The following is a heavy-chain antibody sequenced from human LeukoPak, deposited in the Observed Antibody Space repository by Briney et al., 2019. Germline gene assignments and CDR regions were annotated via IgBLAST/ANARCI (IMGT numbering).Heavy chain of an antibody. CDR2: INPNSGGT. CDR1: GYTFTAYY. D-gene: IGHD3-9*01. V-gene: IGHV1-2*02. Sequence: LGASVKVSCKASGYTFTAYYMHWLRQAPGQGLEWMGWINPNSGGTKYAQKFQGRVTMTRDTSISTAYMEVSRLRSDDTAVYYCARASSSGWYDILTGYYTESAFDYWGQGTLVTVSS. J-gene: IGHJ4*02. CDR3: ARASSSGWYDILTGYYTESAFDY.